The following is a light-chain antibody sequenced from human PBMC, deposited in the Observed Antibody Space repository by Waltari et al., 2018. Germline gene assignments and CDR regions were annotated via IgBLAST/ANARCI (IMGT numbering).Light chain of an antibody. CDR3: AAWDDSLSGPVV. Sequence: QSVLTQPPSASGTPGQRVTISCSGSSPNIGSHHVYWYQQLPGTAPKLLIYRNNHRPSGVPDRFSASKSCTSAILAISGLRSEEDADYYCAAWDDSLSGPVVFGGGTKLTVL. V-gene: IGLV1-47*01. CDR1: SPNIGSHH. J-gene: IGLJ2*01. CDR2: RNN.